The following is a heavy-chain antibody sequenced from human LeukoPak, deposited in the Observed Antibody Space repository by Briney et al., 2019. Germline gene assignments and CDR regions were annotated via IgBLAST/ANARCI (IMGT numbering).Heavy chain of an antibody. Sequence: SETLSLTCTVSGGSISSYYWSWIRQPPGKGLEWIGYIYYSGSTNYNPSLKSRVTISVDTSKNQFSLKLSSVTAADTAVYYCARGESRYFDWLIQPYYYYGMDVWGQGTTVTVSS. D-gene: IGHD3-9*01. V-gene: IGHV4-59*01. CDR2: IYYSGST. CDR3: ARGESRYFDWLIQPYYYYGMDV. J-gene: IGHJ6*02. CDR1: GGSISSYY.